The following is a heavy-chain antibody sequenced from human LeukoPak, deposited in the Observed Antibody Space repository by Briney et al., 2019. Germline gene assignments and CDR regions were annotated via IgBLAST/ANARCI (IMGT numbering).Heavy chain of an antibody. J-gene: IGHJ4*02. CDR1: GFTVSSNY. CDR2: IYSGGST. V-gene: IGHV3-53*01. CDR3: AREYYFDY. Sequence: GGSLRLSCAASGFTVSSNYMSWVRQAPGKGVEWVSVIYSGGSTYYADSVKGRFTISRDNSKNTLYLQMNGLRAEDTAVYYCAREYYFDYWGQGTLVTVSS.